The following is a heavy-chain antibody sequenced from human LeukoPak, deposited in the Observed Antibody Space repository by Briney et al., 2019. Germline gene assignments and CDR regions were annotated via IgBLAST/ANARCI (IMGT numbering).Heavy chain of an antibody. CDR1: GGSISSSNW. Sequence: PSETLSLTCAVSGGSISSSNWWSWVRQPPGKGLEWIGEINHSGSTNYNASLKSRGTISVDTSKNQFSLKLSSVTAADTAVYYCARLRSGGYWGQGTLVTVSS. CDR3: ARLRSGGY. V-gene: IGHV4-4*02. D-gene: IGHD3-10*02. CDR2: INHSGST. J-gene: IGHJ4*02.